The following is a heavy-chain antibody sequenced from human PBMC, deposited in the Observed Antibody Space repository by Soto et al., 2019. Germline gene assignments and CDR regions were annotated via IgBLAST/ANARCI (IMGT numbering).Heavy chain of an antibody. J-gene: IGHJ3*02. D-gene: IGHD3-22*01. V-gene: IGHV1-69*13. CDR3: ARVWLAPTYYYDSSGYQDAFDI. Sequence: ASVKVTCKASGGINSSYAIIWVRHAPGQGLEWMGVIITIFGTANYAQKFQGRVTITADGSTSTAYMELSRVRSEDTAVYYCARVWLAPTYYYDSSGYQDAFDIWCQGTMVAV. CDR1: GGINSSYA. CDR2: IITIFGTA.